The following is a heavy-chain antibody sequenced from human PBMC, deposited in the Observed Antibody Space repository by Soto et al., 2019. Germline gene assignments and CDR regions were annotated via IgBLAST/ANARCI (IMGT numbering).Heavy chain of an antibody. CDR2: IYYSGST. V-gene: IGHV4-31*03. CDR3: AGKIAAAGTRWFDP. Sequence: TCTVSGGSISSGGYYWSWIRQHPGKGLEWIGYIYYSGSTYYNPSLKSRVTISVDTSKNQFSLKLSSVTAADTAVYYCAGKIAAAGTRWFDPWGQGTLVTVSS. D-gene: IGHD6-13*01. CDR1: GGSISSGGYY. J-gene: IGHJ5*02.